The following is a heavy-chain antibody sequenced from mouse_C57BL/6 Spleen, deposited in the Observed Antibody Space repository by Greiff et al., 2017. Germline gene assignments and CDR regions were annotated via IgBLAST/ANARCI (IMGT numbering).Heavy chain of an antibody. CDR3: TRGGAVAVRSFAY. CDR2: IDPETGGT. Sequence: QVQLQQSGAELVRPGASVTLSCKASGYTFTDYEMHWVKQTPVHGLEWMGAIDPETGGTAYNQKFKGKAILTADKSSSTAYMELRRLTSEYSAVYYCTRGGAVAVRSFAYRGQGTLGTVAA. J-gene: IGHJ3*01. D-gene: IGHD1-1*01. V-gene: IGHV1-15*01. CDR1: GYTFTDYE.